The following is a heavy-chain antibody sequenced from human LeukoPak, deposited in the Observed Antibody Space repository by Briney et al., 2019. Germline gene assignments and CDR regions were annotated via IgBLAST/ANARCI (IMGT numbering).Heavy chain of an antibody. D-gene: IGHD1-26*01. CDR3: TRDSGTYNWFDP. J-gene: IGHJ5*02. Sequence: GGSLRRSCAAPGFTFRGSAIHWVRQSSGKGLEWVGQIDKKDKGYATATAYAASVKGRFTISRDDSINTAYLQMKSLKTEDTALDYCTRDSGTYNWFDPWSQGTLVTVSS. CDR2: IDKKDKGYATAT. CDR1: GFTFRGSA. V-gene: IGHV3-73*01.